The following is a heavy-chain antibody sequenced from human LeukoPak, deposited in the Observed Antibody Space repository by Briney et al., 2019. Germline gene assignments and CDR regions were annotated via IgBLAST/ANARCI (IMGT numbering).Heavy chain of an antibody. D-gene: IGHD6-6*01. V-gene: IGHV4-61*02. CDR3: ATPRAARPARSQYYYYYYGMDV. CDR2: IYTSGST. Sequence: PSETLSLTCTVSGGSISSGSYYWSWIRQPAGKGLEWIGRIYTSGSTNYNPSLKSRVTISVDTSKNQFSLKLSSVTAADTAVYYCATPRAARPARSQYYYYYYGMDVWGQGTTVTVSS. J-gene: IGHJ6*02. CDR1: GGSISSGSYY.